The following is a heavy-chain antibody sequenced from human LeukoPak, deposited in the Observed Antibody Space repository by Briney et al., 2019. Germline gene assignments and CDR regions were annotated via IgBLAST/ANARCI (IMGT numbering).Heavy chain of an antibody. D-gene: IGHD3-22*01. CDR3: ASATRGGYYDH. CDR2: ISTAGDT. V-gene: IGHV3-13*01. Sequence: GGSRRLSCAASGFTFSSYDLHWVRQPTGKTLEWVSAISTAGDTYYPGSVKGRFTISRENAKNSLCLQMSSLEAGDTAVYYCASATRGGYYDHWGQGTLVTVSS. J-gene: IGHJ5*02. CDR1: GFTFSSYD.